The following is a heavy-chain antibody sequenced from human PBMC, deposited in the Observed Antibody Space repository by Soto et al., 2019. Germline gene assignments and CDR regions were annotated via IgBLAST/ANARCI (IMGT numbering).Heavy chain of an antibody. Sequence: QLQLQESGPGLVKPSETLSLTCTVSGGSISSSSYYWGWIRQPPGKGLEWIGSIYYSGSTYYNPSLTSRVTISVDTSKNQFSLKLSSVTAAHTAVYYCAKGGSYRSSFFDYWGQGNLVTVSS. D-gene: IGHD1-26*01. CDR2: IYYSGST. J-gene: IGHJ4*02. CDR3: AKGGSYRSSFFDY. CDR1: GGSISSSSYY. V-gene: IGHV4-39*01.